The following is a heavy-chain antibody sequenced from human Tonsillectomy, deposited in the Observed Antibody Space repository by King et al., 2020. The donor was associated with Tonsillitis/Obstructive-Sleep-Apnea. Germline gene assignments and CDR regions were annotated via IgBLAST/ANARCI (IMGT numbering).Heavy chain of an antibody. D-gene: IGHD6-19*01. J-gene: IGHJ4*02. CDR2: IYYSGST. CDR1: GGSLSSSSYY. Sequence: QLQESGPGLVKPSETLSLTCTVSGGSLSSSSYYWGWIRQPPGKGLEWIGTIYYSGSTYYNPSLKSRVTISVDTSKNQFSLKLSSVTAADTAVYYCAKGAGIAVAGNFDYWGQGTLVTVSS. V-gene: IGHV4-39*07. CDR3: AKGAGIAVAGNFDY.